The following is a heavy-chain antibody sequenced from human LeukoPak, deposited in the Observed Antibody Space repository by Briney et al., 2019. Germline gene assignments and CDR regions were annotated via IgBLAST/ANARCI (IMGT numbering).Heavy chain of an antibody. D-gene: IGHD1-26*01. CDR2: ISGSGGST. J-gene: IGHJ4*02. CDR3: GREQAYSGSYCVDC. CDR1: GFTFSSYA. Sequence: GGSLRLSCAASGFTFSSYAMSWVRQAPGKGLEWVSAISGSGGSTYYADSVKGRFTISRDNSKNTLYLQMNSLRAEDTAVYYCGREQAYSGSYCVDCWGQGTLVTVSS. V-gene: IGHV3-23*01.